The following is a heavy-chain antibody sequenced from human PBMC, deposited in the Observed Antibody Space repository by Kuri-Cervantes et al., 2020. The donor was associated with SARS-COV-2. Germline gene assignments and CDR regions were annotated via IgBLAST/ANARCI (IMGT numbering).Heavy chain of an antibody. CDR2: ISSSSSTI. CDR3: ARDLLNVWSGYYYYYGMDV. D-gene: IGHD3-3*01. Sequence: ETLSLTCAASGSTFSSYSMNWVRQAPGKGLEWVSYISSSSSTIYYADSVKGRFTISRGNAKNSLYLQMNSLRDEDTAVYYCARDLLNVWSGYYYYYGMDVCDQGTTVTVSS. J-gene: IGHJ6*02. CDR1: GSTFSSYS. V-gene: IGHV3-48*02.